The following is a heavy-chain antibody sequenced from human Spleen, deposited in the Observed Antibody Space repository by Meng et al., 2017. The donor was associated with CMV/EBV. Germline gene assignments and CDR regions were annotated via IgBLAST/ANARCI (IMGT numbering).Heavy chain of an antibody. V-gene: IGHV4-34*01. Sequence: SETLSLTCAVYGGSFSGYYWSWIRQPPGKGLEWIGEINHSGSTNYNPSLKSRVTISVDTSKNQFSLKLSSVTAADTAVYYCARGLGASGWYLNYYYYYGMDVWVQGTTVTVSS. J-gene: IGHJ6*02. CDR2: INHSGST. D-gene: IGHD6-19*01. CDR1: GGSFSGYY. CDR3: ARGLGASGWYLNYYYYYGMDV.